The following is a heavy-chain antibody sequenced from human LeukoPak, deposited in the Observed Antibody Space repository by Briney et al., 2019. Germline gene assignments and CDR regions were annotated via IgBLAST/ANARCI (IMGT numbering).Heavy chain of an antibody. Sequence: SVKVSCKASGGTFSSYAISWVRQAPGQGLGWMGGIIPIFGTANYAQKFQGRVTITADESTSTAYMELSSLRSEDTAVYYCARAPVHGYCSGGSCFYFDYWGQGTLVTVSS. D-gene: IGHD2-15*01. CDR3: ARAPVHGYCSGGSCFYFDY. CDR1: GGTFSSYA. J-gene: IGHJ4*02. V-gene: IGHV1-69*13. CDR2: IIPIFGTA.